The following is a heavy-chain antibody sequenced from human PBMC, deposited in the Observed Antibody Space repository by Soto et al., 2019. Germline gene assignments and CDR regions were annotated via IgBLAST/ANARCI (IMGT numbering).Heavy chain of an antibody. Sequence: SETLCVTCAVYGGSFSGYYWSWIRQTPGKGLEWIGEINHSGSTNYNPSLKSRVTISVDTSKNQFSLKLSSVTAADTAVYYCARGPIARYCSSTSCYGADNWFDPWGQGTLVTVSS. J-gene: IGHJ5*02. CDR3: ARGPIARYCSSTSCYGADNWFDP. V-gene: IGHV4-34*01. CDR2: INHSGST. CDR1: GGSFSGYY. D-gene: IGHD2-2*01.